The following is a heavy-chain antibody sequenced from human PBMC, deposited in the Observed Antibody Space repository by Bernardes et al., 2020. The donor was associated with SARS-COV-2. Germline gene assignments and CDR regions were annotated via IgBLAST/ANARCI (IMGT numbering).Heavy chain of an antibody. CDR2: IYYSGST. CDR3: ARDLSPLVRRGFDL. J-gene: IGHJ2*01. Sequence: SETLSLTCTVSGGSIGSYYLAWIRQPPGKGLEWICYIYYSGSTNYNPSLKSRVTISVDRSQNQFSLNLSSMPPADTAVYYCARDLSPLVRRGFDLWGRGTLVTVSS. CDR1: GGSIGSYY. D-gene: IGHD3-10*01. V-gene: IGHV4-59*01.